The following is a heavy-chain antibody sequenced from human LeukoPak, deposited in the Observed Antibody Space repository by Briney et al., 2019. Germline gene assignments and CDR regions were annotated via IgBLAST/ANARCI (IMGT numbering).Heavy chain of an antibody. CDR3: ARAGYGDPHFDF. D-gene: IGHD4-17*01. Sequence: QPGRSLRLSCVASGFIFSSYGMHWVRQAPGKGLEWVAAIWYDGSNKYYGDSVKGRFTISRDNSKNTLYLQMNSLRAEDTAAYYCARAGYGDPHFDFWGQGTLVTVSS. V-gene: IGHV3-33*08. CDR2: IWYDGSNK. J-gene: IGHJ4*02. CDR1: GFIFSSYG.